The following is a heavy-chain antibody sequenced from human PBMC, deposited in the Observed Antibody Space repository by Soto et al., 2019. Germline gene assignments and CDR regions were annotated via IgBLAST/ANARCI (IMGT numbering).Heavy chain of an antibody. CDR1: GFTFSSYA. Sequence: VGSLRLSCAASGFTFSSYAMSWVRQARGKGLEWVSAISGSGGSTYYADSVKGRFTISRDNSKNTLYLQMNSLRAEDTAVYYCAKDIGSIAAPGRDYWGQGTLVTVSS. J-gene: IGHJ4*02. V-gene: IGHV3-23*01. CDR2: ISGSGGST. D-gene: IGHD6-13*01. CDR3: AKDIGSIAAPGRDY.